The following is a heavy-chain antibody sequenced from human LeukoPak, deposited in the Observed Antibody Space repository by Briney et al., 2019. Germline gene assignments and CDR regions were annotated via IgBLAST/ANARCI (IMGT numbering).Heavy chain of an antibody. J-gene: IGHJ4*02. D-gene: IGHD4-11*01. CDR1: GYSISSGYY. CDR2: IYHSGST. CDR3: ARSSTVTTDFDY. V-gene: IGHV4-38-2*01. Sequence: SETLSLTCAVSGYSISSGYYWGWIRQPPGKGLEWIGSIYHSGSTYYNPSLKSRVTISVDTSKNQFSLKLSSVTAADTAVYYYARSSTVTTDFDYWGQGTLVTVSS.